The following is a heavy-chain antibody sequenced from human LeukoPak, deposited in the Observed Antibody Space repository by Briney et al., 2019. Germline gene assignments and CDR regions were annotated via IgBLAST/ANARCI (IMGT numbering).Heavy chain of an antibody. CDR1: GFTFSSYS. J-gene: IGHJ4*02. Sequence: GGSLRLSCAASGFTFSSYSMNWVRQAPGKGLEWVSSISSSSSYIYYADSVKGRFTISRDNAKNSLYLQMNSLRAEDTAVYYCARDGGTSGSYDYWGQGTLVTVSS. V-gene: IGHV3-21*01. CDR2: ISSSSSYI. CDR3: ARDGGTSGSYDY. D-gene: IGHD1-26*01.